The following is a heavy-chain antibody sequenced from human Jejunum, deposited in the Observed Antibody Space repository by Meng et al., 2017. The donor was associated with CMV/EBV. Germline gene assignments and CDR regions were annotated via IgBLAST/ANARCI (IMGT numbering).Heavy chain of an antibody. CDR2: LRGDGTTE. CDR1: GFTFSNYW. J-gene: IGHJ4*02. D-gene: IGHD3-10*01. V-gene: IGHV3-74*01. Sequence: CAASGFTFSNYWMYWVRQAPGKGLVWVSRLRGDGTTETYADSVRGRFTISRDNVKNMLYLQMNSLRAEDTAVYYCARDRGPGGVDYWGQGTLVTVSS. CDR3: ARDRGPGGVDY.